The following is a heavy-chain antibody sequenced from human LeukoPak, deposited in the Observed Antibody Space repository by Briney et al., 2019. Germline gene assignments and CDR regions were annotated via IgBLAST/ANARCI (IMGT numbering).Heavy chain of an antibody. J-gene: IGHJ4*02. D-gene: IGHD3-10*01. CDR1: RFTFSSYA. CDR3: AKSRERLLWFGELLSDFDY. V-gene: IGHV3-23*01. Sequence: GGSLRLSCAASRFTFSSYAMSWVRQAPGKGLEWVSAISGSGGSTYYADSVKGRFTISRDNSKNTLYLQMNSLRAEDTAVYYCAKSRERLLWFGELLSDFDYWGQGTLVTVSS. CDR2: ISGSGGST.